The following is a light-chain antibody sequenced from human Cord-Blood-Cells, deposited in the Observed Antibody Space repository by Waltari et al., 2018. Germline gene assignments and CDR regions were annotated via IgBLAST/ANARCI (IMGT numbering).Light chain of an antibody. CDR1: SSDVGSYNL. CDR2: EGS. V-gene: IGLV2-23*01. Sequence: QSALTQPAPVSGSPGQSITISCPGTSSDVGSYNLVSWYQQHPGKAPKLMIYEGSKRPSGVSNRFSGSKSGNTASLTISGLQAEDEADYYCCSYAGSSTWVFGGGTKLTVL. J-gene: IGLJ3*02. CDR3: CSYAGSSTWV.